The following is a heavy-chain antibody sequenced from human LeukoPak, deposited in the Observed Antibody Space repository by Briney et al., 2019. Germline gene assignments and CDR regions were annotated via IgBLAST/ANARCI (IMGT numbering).Heavy chain of an antibody. CDR1: GGSFCGYY. Sequence: SETLSLTCAVYGGSFCGYYWSWIRQPPGKGLEWIGEINHSGSTNYNPSLKSRVTISVDTSKNQFSLKLSSVTAADTAVYYCARGPKYYFDYWGQGTLVTVSS. CDR3: ARGPKYYFDY. CDR2: INHSGST. J-gene: IGHJ4*02. V-gene: IGHV4-34*01.